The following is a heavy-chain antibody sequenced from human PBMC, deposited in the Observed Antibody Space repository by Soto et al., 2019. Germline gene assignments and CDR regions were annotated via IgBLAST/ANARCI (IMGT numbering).Heavy chain of an antibody. D-gene: IGHD2-15*01. CDR1: GFTFGDYA. V-gene: IGHV3-49*04. CDR2: IRSKAYGGTT. CDR3: TREWEAPRPRYCSGGSCYRHYYYYYGMDV. Sequence: PGGSLRLSCTASGFTFGDYAMSWVRQAPGKGLEWVGFIRSKAYGGTTEYAASVKGRFTISRDDSKSIAYLQMNSLKTEDTAVYYCTREWEAPRPRYCSGGSCYRHYYYYYGMDVWGQGTTVTVS. J-gene: IGHJ6*02.